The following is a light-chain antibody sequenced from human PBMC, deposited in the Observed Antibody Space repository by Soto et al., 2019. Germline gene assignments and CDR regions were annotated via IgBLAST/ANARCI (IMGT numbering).Light chain of an antibody. V-gene: IGKV1-5*03. Sequence: DIQMTQSPSTLSASVGDRVTITCRASQTIYSWLAWYHQKPGKAPKLLIYKASSLESGVPSRFSGSGSGTEFTLTISSLQPDDFATYYCQHYYGYPWTFGQGTKVEIK. J-gene: IGKJ1*01. CDR1: QTIYSW. CDR2: KAS. CDR3: QHYYGYPWT.